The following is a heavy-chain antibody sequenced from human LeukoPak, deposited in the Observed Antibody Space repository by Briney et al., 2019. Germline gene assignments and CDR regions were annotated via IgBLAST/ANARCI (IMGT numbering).Heavy chain of an antibody. J-gene: IGHJ4*02. Sequence: GESLKISYKGSGYSFTSYWIGWVRQMPGKGLEWMGIIYPGGSDTRYSPSFQGQVTISADKSISTAYLQWSSLKASDTAMYYCARHTYDSSGYVDYWGQGTLVTVSS. CDR2: IYPGGSDT. CDR3: ARHTYDSSGYVDY. CDR1: GYSFTSYW. V-gene: IGHV5-51*01. D-gene: IGHD3-22*01.